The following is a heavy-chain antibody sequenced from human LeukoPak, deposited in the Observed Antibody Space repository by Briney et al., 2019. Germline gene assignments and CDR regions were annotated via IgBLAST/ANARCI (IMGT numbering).Heavy chain of an antibody. V-gene: IGHV3-23*01. J-gene: IGHJ6*03. Sequence: GGSLRLSCAATGFNFSNYAMSWVRQAPGKGLEWVSAISGSAITTYYADSVKGRFTISRDNSKNMLYLQMNRVRAEDTAVYYCAALAEYYYYYYMDVWGKGTTVTVSS. CDR3: AALAEYYYYYYMDV. CDR1: GFNFSNYA. D-gene: IGHD6-19*01. CDR2: ISGSAITT.